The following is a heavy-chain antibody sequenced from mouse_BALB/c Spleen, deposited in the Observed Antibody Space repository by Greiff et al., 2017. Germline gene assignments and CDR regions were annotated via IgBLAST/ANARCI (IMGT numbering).Heavy chain of an antibody. D-gene: IGHD2-4*01. CDR2: INPYNDGT. CDR1: GYTFTSYV. V-gene: IGHV1-14*01. J-gene: IGHJ3*01. CDR3: ASSFYYDYDGFAY. Sequence: LVESGPELVKPGASVKMSCKASGYTFTSYVMHWVKQKPGQGLEWIGYINPYNDGTKYNEKFKGKATLTSDKSSSTAYMQLSSLTSDDSAVYFCASSFYYDYDGFAYWGQGTLVTVSA.